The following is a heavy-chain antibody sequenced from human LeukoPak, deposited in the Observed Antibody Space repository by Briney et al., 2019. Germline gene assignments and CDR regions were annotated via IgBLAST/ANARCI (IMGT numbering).Heavy chain of an antibody. CDR1: GGSISSGGYS. V-gene: IGHV4-30-2*01. CDR3: ARDSRATFGP. J-gene: IGHJ5*02. Sequence: SETLSLTCAVSGGSISSGGYSWGWIRQPPGKGLEWIGYIYHSGSTYYNPSPKSRVTISVDRSKNQFSLKLSSVTAADTAVYYCARDSRATFGPWGQGTLVTVSS. CDR2: IYHSGST.